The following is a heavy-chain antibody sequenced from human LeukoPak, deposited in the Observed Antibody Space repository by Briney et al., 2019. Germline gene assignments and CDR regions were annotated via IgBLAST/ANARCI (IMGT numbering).Heavy chain of an antibody. V-gene: IGHV3-66*01. CDR3: ESEQGYSRAFYS. CDR1: GFTVSSNY. D-gene: IGHD2-15*01. CDR2: IYNGGST. J-gene: IGHJ3*02. Sequence: GGSLRLSCAASGFTVSSNYMNWIRQAPGKGLEWVGVIYNGGSTYYADSVKGRVTISGDNSKNQFYFQMNSLRAEDTAVYYCESEQGYSRAFYSWGPGTMVTVSS.